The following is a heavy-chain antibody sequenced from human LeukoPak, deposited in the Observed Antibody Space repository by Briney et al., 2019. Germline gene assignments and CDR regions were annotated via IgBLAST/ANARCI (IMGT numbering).Heavy chain of an antibody. Sequence: PSETLSLTCTVSGGSISGYYWSWIRQSPGKGLEWIVYIYYSGTTSYNPSLKSRVTISVDTTKNQFSLKLNSVTAADTAVYYCARSFIAMTGTGPPAFDYWGQGTLVTVSS. CDR2: IYYSGTT. V-gene: IGHV4-59*01. CDR1: GGSISGYY. CDR3: ARSFIAMTGTGPPAFDY. D-gene: IGHD6-19*01. J-gene: IGHJ4*02.